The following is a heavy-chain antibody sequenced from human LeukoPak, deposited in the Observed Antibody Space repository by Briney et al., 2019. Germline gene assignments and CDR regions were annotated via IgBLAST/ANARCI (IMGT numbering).Heavy chain of an antibody. Sequence: GGSLRLSCAASGFTFSSYAMSWVRQAPGKGLEWVSTISGSGSTTYYADSVKGRFTISRDNSKNTLYPQMNSLRAENTAVYSCAKGGRYWSGVTCYSATWGQGTLVTVSS. CDR3: AKGGRYWSGVTCYSAT. CDR1: GFTFSSYA. CDR2: ISGSGSTT. V-gene: IGHV3-23*01. D-gene: IGHD2-15*01. J-gene: IGHJ5*02.